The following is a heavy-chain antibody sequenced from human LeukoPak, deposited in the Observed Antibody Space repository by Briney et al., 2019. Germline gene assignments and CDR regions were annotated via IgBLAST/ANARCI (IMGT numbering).Heavy chain of an antibody. CDR2: IYYSGST. Sequence: SETLSLTCAVYGGSFSGYYWSWIRRPPGKGLEWIGYIYYSGSTNYNPSLKSRVTISVDTSKNQFSLKLSSVTAADTAVYYCARDHELGWFDPWGQGTLVTVSS. J-gene: IGHJ5*02. V-gene: IGHV4-59*01. D-gene: IGHD1-26*01. CDR3: ARDHELGWFDP. CDR1: GGSFSGYY.